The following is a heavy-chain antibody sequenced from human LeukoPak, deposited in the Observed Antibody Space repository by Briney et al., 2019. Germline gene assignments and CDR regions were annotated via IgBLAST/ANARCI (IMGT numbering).Heavy chain of an antibody. CDR3: ARGLLSFTDAFDI. J-gene: IGHJ3*02. D-gene: IGHD3-16*01. CDR2: ISSSSSYI. V-gene: IGHV3-21*01. Sequence: GGSLRLSYAASGFDFSTYAINWVRQAPGKGLEWVSSISSSSSYIYYADSVKGRFTISRDNAKNSLYLQMNSLRAEDTAVYYCARGLLSFTDAFDIWGQGTMVTVSS. CDR1: GFDFSTYA.